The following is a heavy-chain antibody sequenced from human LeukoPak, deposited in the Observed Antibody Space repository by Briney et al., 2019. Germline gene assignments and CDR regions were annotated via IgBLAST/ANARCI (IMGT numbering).Heavy chain of an antibody. Sequence: SETLSLTCTVSGGSIGSSDYYWGWIRQSPTKGLEWIGSIYSGGSTYYNPSLKSRVTISVDTSKNQFSLKLTSVTAADTAVYYCARRRDGYNYQAWYFDLWGRGTLVTVSS. V-gene: IGHV4-39*01. CDR3: ARRRDGYNYQAWYFDL. CDR1: GGSIGSSDYY. D-gene: IGHD5-24*01. CDR2: IYSGGST. J-gene: IGHJ2*01.